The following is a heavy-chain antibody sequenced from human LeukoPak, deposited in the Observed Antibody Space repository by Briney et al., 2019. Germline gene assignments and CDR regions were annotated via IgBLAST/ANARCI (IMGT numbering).Heavy chain of an antibody. CDR3: ARVNGDYENYFDY. CDR1: GYTFTSYD. Sequence: ASVKVSCKASGYTFTSYDINWVRQATGQGLEWMGWMNPNSGNTGYAQKFQGRVTMTRNTSISTAYMELSRLRSDDTAVYYCARVNGDYENYFDYWGQGTLVTVSS. D-gene: IGHD4-17*01. J-gene: IGHJ4*02. CDR2: MNPNSGNT. V-gene: IGHV1-8*01.